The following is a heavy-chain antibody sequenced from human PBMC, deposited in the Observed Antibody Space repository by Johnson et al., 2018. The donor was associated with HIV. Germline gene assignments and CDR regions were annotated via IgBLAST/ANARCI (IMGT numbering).Heavy chain of an antibody. CDR2: ISSTGSTI. CDR1: GFTFSDYY. D-gene: IGHD1-26*01. Sequence: QVQVVESGGGLGKPGGSLRLSCAGSGFTFSDYYMNWLRQAPGTGLEWVSYISSTGSTIYYADSVKGRFTISRDNAKNTLYLQMNSLRAEDTAVYYCARPEWELDGFDIWGQGTMVTVSS. V-gene: IGHV3-11*04. CDR3: ARPEWELDGFDI. J-gene: IGHJ3*02.